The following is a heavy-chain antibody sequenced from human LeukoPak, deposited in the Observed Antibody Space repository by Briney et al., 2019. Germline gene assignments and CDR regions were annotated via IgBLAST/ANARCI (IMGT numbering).Heavy chain of an antibody. CDR3: ARVVHEVDSSGYGLLLFDY. J-gene: IGHJ4*02. CDR1: GGSISSSSYY. D-gene: IGHD3-22*01. V-gene: IGHV4-39*01. Sequence: KPSETLSLTCTVSGGSISSSSYYWGWIRQPPGKGLEWIGSIYYSGSTYYNPSLKSRVTISVDTSKNQFSLKLSSVTAADTAVYYCARVVHEVDSSGYGLLLFDYWGQGTLVTVSS. CDR2: IYYSGST.